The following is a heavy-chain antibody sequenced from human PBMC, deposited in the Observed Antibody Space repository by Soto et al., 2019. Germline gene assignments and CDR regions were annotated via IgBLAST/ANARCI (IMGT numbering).Heavy chain of an antibody. CDR1: GYSVTGYL. V-gene: IGHV5-51*01. CDR3: ATHPPYSSGWARFDY. J-gene: IGHJ4*02. CDR2: IWPVESDT. D-gene: IGHD6-19*01. Sequence: GGSLKISCQAIGYSVTGYLIAWVPQIAGKNPERMGIIWPVESDTRYNPSFQGHVTISAVKSTNTVYLQWTSLKASDIAVYFCATHPPYSSGWARFDYWGQGTLVTVSS.